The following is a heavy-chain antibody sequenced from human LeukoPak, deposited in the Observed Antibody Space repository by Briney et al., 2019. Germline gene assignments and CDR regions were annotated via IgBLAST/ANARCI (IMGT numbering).Heavy chain of an antibody. CDR2: INPNSGGT. CDR3: ARGATVTTYLYYYVGL. V-gene: IGHV1-2*02. Sequence: ASVKVSCMGPGYTSTGYYIHWVRQAPGHGLEWMGWINPNSGGTNYVQRFQGRVTMTRDTSISTAYMELSSLRSDDTAVYYCARGATVTTYLYYYVGLWEKGTTVTFSS. D-gene: IGHD4-11*01. CDR1: GYTSTGYY. J-gene: IGHJ6*03.